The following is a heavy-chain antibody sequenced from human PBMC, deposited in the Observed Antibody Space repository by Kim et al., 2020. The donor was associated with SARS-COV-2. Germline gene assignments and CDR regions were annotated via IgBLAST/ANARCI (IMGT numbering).Heavy chain of an antibody. J-gene: IGHJ6*02. CDR1: GDSVSSNSAA. Sequence: SQTLSLTCAISGDSVSSNSAAWNWIRQSPSRGLEWLGRTYYRSKWYNDYAVSVKSRITINPDTSKNQFSLQLNSVTPEDTAVYYCARDWGRGSIDYYYYGMDLWGQGTTVTVSS. CDR2: TYYRSKWYN. CDR3: ARDWGRGSIDYYYYGMDL. V-gene: IGHV6-1*01. D-gene: IGHD3-3*02.